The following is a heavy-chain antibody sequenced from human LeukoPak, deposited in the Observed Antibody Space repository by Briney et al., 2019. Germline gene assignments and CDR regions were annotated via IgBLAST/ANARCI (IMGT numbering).Heavy chain of an antibody. V-gene: IGHV4-34*01. Sequence: SETLSLTCAVYGGSLNGYYWSWMRQPPGKGLEWIGEINHSGSTNYNPSLKSRVTISVDTSKNQFSLKLSSVTAADTAVYYCARRQIAVAGTRNRRVGWFEPWGQGTLVTVSS. CDR3: ARRQIAVAGTRNRRVGWFEP. J-gene: IGHJ5*02. D-gene: IGHD6-19*01. CDR2: INHSGST. CDR1: GGSLNGYY.